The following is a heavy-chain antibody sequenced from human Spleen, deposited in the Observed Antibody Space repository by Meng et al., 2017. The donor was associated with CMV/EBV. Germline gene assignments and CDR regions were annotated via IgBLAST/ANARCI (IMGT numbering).Heavy chain of an antibody. Sequence: FTFSSYGIHWVRQAPGRGLEWVAFIRYDGSNKYYADSVKGRFTISRDNSKNTLYLQMNSLRAEDTAIYYCAKDRVVGTSWGVNDFDYWGQGTLVTVSS. D-gene: IGHD1-26*01. CDR3: AKDRVVGTSWGVNDFDY. CDR1: FTFSSYG. J-gene: IGHJ4*02. V-gene: IGHV3-30*02. CDR2: IRYDGSNK.